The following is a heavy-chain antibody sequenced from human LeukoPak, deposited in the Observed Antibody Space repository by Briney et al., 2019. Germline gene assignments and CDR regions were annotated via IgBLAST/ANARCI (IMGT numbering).Heavy chain of an antibody. CDR3: ARARSGTLEY. CDR2: MNPNSGDT. Sequence: SVKVSCKASGYTFTSYDINWVRQATGQGLEWMGWMNPNSGDTNYAQKFQGRVTMTRDTSISTAYMELSRLRSDDTAVYYCARARSGTLEYWGQGTLVTVSS. D-gene: IGHD1-26*01. J-gene: IGHJ4*02. CDR1: GYTFTSYD. V-gene: IGHV1-2*02.